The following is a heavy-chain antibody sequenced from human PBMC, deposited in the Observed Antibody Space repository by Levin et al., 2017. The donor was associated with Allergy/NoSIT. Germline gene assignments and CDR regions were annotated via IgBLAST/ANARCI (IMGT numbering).Heavy chain of an antibody. J-gene: IGHJ6*02. D-gene: IGHD2/OR15-2a*01. V-gene: IGHV3-74*01. CDR1: GFTFRSYW. CDR2: INGDGSRT. CDR3: ARPSREYSSHYLGLDV. Sequence: PGGSLRLSCAASGFTFRSYWMHWVRQAPGKGLVWVARINGDGSRTDYAESVKGRFTISRDNAKNTLYLQMNSLRGDDAAVYYCARPSREYSSHYLGLDVWGQGTTVTVSS.